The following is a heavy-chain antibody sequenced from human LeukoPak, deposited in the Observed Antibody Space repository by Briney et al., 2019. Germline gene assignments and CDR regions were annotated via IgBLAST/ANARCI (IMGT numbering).Heavy chain of an antibody. V-gene: IGHV3-48*01. CDR2: IISDSSII. CDR1: GFIFSSYG. CDR3: ARGGSYFDY. J-gene: IGHJ4*02. D-gene: IGHD2-15*01. Sequence: PGGSLRLSCAASGFIFSSYGMNWVRQAPGKGLEWISYIISDSSIIFYADSVKGRFTISRDNAKTSLFLQMNSLRAEDTAVYYCARGGSYFDYWGQGTLVTVSS.